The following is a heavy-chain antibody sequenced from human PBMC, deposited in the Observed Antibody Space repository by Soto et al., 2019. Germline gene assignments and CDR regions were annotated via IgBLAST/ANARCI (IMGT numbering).Heavy chain of an antibody. J-gene: IGHJ4*02. V-gene: IGHV3-21*01. Sequence: EVQLVESGGGLVKPGGSLRLSCAASGFTFSRYSMNWVRQAPGKGLEWVSTISSTSSYIYYTDSVKGRFTISRDNAKNSVYLQMNSLRPEDTAVYYCARDISNGMPGGFDYWGQGSLVTVSS. CDR2: ISSTSSYI. D-gene: IGHD3-16*01. CDR3: ARDISNGMPGGFDY. CDR1: GFTFSRYS.